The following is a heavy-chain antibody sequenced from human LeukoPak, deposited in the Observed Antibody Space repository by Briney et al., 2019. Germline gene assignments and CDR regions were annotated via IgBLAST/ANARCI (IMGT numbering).Heavy chain of an antibody. Sequence: GGSLRLSCAASGFTFRTYAMNWVRQAPGKGLEWVSSISDSTTYIYYADSVKGRFTISRDNAKNSLYLQMNSLRAEDTAVYYCARYYGSGSPPFDSRGQGTLVTVSS. CDR1: GFTFRTYA. V-gene: IGHV3-21*01. D-gene: IGHD3-10*01. J-gene: IGHJ4*02. CDR3: ARYYGSGSPPFDS. CDR2: ISDSTTYI.